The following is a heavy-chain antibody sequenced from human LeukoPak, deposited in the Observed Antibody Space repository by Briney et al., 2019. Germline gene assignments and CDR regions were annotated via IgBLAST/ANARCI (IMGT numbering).Heavy chain of an antibody. D-gene: IGHD3-10*01. CDR2: ISGSGGTT. Sequence: PGGSLRLSCAASGFTFSSYGMSWVRQAPGRGLEWVSGISGSGGTTYYADSVKGRFTISRDNSKNTLYLQMNSLRAEDTAVYYCAKDGVYYASGSFDYWGQGTLVTVSS. V-gene: IGHV3-23*01. CDR1: GFTFSSYG. J-gene: IGHJ4*02. CDR3: AKDGVYYASGSFDY.